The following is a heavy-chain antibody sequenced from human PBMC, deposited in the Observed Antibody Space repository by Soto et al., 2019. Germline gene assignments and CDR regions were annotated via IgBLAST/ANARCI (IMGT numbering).Heavy chain of an antibody. J-gene: IGHJ4*02. CDR2: VYYSGRT. CDR1: GCSVSSGTYY. D-gene: IGHD3-22*01. Sequence: SYTLSLTCTVSGCSVSSGTYYWSCIRQPPGKGLEWIGYVYYSGRTDYNPSLKSRVTMSIDTSKKQFSLKLTSGTAADTAVYYCAGGLIDYYDTSGPAFDYWGQVTLVPVSS. V-gene: IGHV4-61*01. CDR3: AGGLIDYYDTSGPAFDY.